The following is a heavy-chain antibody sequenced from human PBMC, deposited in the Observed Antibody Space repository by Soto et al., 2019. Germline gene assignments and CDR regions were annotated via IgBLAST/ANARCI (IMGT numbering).Heavy chain of an antibody. D-gene: IGHD3-22*01. CDR3: ARFRYSSGYTEYFQH. V-gene: IGHV5-10-1*01. CDR1: GYSFTSYW. CDR2: IDPSDSYT. J-gene: IGHJ1*01. Sequence: GQSLKISCKASGYSFTSYWISWVRQMPGKGLEWMGRIDPSDSYTNYSPSLQGHVTISADKSISTAYLQWSSLKASDTAMYYCARFRYSSGYTEYFQHWGQGTLVTVSS.